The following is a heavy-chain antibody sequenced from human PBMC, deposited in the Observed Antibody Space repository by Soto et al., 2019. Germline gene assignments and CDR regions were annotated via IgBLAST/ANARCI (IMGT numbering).Heavy chain of an antibody. CDR1: GFTFSDYY. V-gene: IGHV3-11*06. CDR3: ARAIGYCSSTSCSD. D-gene: IGHD2-2*01. CDR2: ISSSSSYT. J-gene: IGHJ4*02. Sequence: SGFTFSDYYMSWIREAPGKGLEWVSYISSSSSYTNYADSVKGRFTISRDNAKNSLYLQMNSLRAEDTAVYYCARAIGYCSSTSCSDWGQGTLVTVSS.